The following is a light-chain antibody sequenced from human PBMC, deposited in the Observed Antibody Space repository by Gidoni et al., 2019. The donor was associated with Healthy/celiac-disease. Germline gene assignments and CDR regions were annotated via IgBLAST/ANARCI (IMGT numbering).Light chain of an antibody. J-gene: IGKJ1*01. V-gene: IGKV3-20*01. CDR2: GAS. CDR3: QQYGSSPPWT. Sequence: EIVLTQSPGTLSLSPGERATLSCRASQSVSSSYLAWYQQKPGQAPRLLINGASSRATGIPDRFSGSGAGTNFTLTISRLEPEDFAGYYCQQYGSSPPWTFGQGTKVEIK. CDR1: QSVSSSY.